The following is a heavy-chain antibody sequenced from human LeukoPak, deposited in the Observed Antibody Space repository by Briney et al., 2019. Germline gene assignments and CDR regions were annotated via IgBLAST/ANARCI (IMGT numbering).Heavy chain of an antibody. CDR3: AKGGWFGELLDWFDP. Sequence: GGSLRLSCAASGFTFDDYGMSWVRQAPGKGLEWVSGISWNSGSIGYADSVKGRFTISRDNAKNSLYLQMNSLRAEDTALYYCAKGGWFGELLDWFDPWGQGTLVTVSS. V-gene: IGHV3-9*01. D-gene: IGHD3-10*01. CDR2: ISWNSGSI. J-gene: IGHJ5*02. CDR1: GFTFDDYG.